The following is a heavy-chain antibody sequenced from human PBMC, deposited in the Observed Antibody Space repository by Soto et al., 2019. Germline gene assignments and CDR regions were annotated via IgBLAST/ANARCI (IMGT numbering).Heavy chain of an antibody. CDR3: ARTFVDGMAGFGP. Sequence: GRSLRFSCATSGFTLSTSSMHWFPQFPGKGLVWVSRISSGGTYTNYADSVKGRFTISRDSARNTLFLQMNYLTGEDTAVYYCARTFVDGMAGFGPWGQGTLVTVSS. CDR1: GFTLSTSS. D-gene: IGHD2-15*01. CDR2: ISSGGTYT. J-gene: IGHJ5*02. V-gene: IGHV3-74*01.